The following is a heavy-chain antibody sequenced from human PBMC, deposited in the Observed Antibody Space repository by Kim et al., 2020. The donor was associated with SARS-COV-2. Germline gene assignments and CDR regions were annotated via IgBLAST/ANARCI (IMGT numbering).Heavy chain of an antibody. V-gene: IGHV4-34*01. D-gene: IGHD1-1*01. CDR3: ARGSDNWNDGSWFDP. J-gene: IGHJ5*02. Sequence: PSLKSRVTISVDASKNQFSLKRSSVTAADTAVYYCARGSDNWNDGSWFDPWGQGTLVTVSS.